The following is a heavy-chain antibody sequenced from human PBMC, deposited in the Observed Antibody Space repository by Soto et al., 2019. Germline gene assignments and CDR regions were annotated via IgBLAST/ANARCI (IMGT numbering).Heavy chain of an antibody. CDR2: TYWDDDN. J-gene: IGHJ4*02. Sequence: QITLKESGPTLVKPTQTLTLTCTFSGFSISTSGVGVGWIRQPPGKALEWLAFTYWDDDNRYNPSLRSSLTVAKDTSKSLVVLLMTSVDPVDTATYYCAHRRGGYNWDDGYFDFWGQGTLVTVSS. CDR1: GFSISTSGVG. D-gene: IGHD1-1*01. V-gene: IGHV2-5*02. CDR3: AHRRGGYNWDDGYFDF.